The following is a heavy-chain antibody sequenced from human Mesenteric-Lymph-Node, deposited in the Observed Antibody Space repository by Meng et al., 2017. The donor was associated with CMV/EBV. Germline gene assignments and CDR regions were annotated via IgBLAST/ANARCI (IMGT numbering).Heavy chain of an antibody. CDR2: IYPGDSDV. CDR1: GYSFTNYW. D-gene: IGHD2-15*01. Sequence: GESLKISCKGSGYSFTNYWIGWVRHMPGKGLEWMGIIYPGDSDVRYSPSFQGQVAISVDKSISTAYLQWSSLKASDTAMYYCARLKGYCTGGSCDDIYYYFGMEVWGQGTTVTVSS. J-gene: IGHJ6*02. CDR3: ARLKGYCTGGSCDDIYYYFGMEV. V-gene: IGHV5-51*01.